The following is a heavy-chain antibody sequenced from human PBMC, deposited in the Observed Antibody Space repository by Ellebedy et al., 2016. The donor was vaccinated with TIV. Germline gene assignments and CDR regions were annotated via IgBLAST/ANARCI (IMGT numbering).Heavy chain of an antibody. CDR1: GFTFSGYW. D-gene: IGHD1-26*01. CDR2: IKEDGSEK. V-gene: IGHV3-7*02. CDR3: ARRIVGTNPGDY. Sequence: GGSLRLXXAASGFTFSGYWISWVRQAPGKGLEWVANIKEDGSEKYYVDSVKGRFTISRDNAKNSLYLQMDSLRAEDTAVYYCARRIVGTNPGDYWGQGTLVTVSS. J-gene: IGHJ4*02.